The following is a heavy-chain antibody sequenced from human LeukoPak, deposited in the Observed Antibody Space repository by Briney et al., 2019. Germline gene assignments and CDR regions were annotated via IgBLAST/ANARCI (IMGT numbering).Heavy chain of an antibody. CDR1: GFTFNDYA. Sequence: GGSLRLSCAASGFTFNDYAMHWVRQAPGKGLEWVSLISGDGRSTYYADSVKGRFTISRDNSKNSLYLQMNSLRTEDTALYYCAKDIGAYGDYGFDYWGQGTLVTVSS. J-gene: IGHJ4*02. CDR2: ISGDGRST. D-gene: IGHD4-17*01. CDR3: AKDIGAYGDYGFDY. V-gene: IGHV3-43*02.